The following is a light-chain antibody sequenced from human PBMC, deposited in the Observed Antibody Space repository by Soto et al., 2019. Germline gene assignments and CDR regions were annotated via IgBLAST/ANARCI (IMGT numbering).Light chain of an antibody. V-gene: IGKV3-20*01. J-gene: IGKJ2*01. CDR3: QQYGSSQYT. CDR2: GAS. Sequence: EIVLTQSPGTLSLSPGERATLSCRASQSVNNNYLAWYQQKPGQAPRLLIYGASSRATGIPDRFSGSGSGTDFTLTISILEPEDFALYYCQQYGSSQYTFGQGTKLEIK. CDR1: QSVNNNY.